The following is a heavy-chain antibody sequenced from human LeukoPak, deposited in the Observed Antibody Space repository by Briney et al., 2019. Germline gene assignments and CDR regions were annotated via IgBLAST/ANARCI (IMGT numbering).Heavy chain of an antibody. D-gene: IGHD1-26*01. Sequence: GSLRLSCAASGFTFSSYAMSWVRQAPGKALEWIGYFYNGGSTNYNPSLKSRVTISGDTSKNQFSLRLDSVTAADTAVYYCARRLVGAAGYFDSWGQGTLVTASS. CDR3: ARRLVGAAGYFDS. V-gene: IGHV4-59*08. J-gene: IGHJ4*02. CDR2: FYNGGST. CDR1: GFTFSSYA.